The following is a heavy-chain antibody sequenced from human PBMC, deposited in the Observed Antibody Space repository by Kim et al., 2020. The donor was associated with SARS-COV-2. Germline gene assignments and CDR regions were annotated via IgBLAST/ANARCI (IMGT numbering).Heavy chain of an antibody. J-gene: IGHJ3*02. V-gene: IGHV3-21*01. CDR3: ARSLMVVTRNEAFDI. Sequence: GGSLRLSCAASGFTFSSYSMNWVRQAPGKGLEWVSSISRSGNSIYYADSVKGRFTISRDNAKNSLSLQMDSLRAADTAVYYCARSLMVVTRNEAFDIWG. CDR1: GFTFSSYS. CDR2: ISRSGNSI. D-gene: IGHD2-21*02.